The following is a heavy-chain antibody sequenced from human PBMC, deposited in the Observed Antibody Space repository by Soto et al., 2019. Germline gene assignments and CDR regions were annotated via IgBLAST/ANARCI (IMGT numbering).Heavy chain of an antibody. J-gene: IGHJ4*02. CDR1: GDSMTKYY. V-gene: IGHV4-4*07. Sequence: QVQLQESGPGLVKPSETLSLTCTVSGDSMTKYYWSWIRQPAGKGLEWIGRIYTSGSTNYNPSLTSRVTMSIDTSNTHFSLKLKSVTAADTAVYYCARTVGAAYYFDFWGQGALVTVSS. CDR3: ARTVGAAYYFDF. CDR2: IYTSGST. D-gene: IGHD1-26*01.